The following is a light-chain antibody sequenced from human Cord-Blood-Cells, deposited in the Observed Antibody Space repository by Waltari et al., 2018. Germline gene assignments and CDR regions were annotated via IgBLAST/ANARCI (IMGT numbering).Light chain of an antibody. CDR3: QQSYSTPRYS. Sequence: DIQMTQSPSSLSASVGDRVTITCRASQSISSYLNWYQQKPGKAPKLLIYAASSLQSGVPSRFSGSGSGTDFTLTIISLLPEDFATYYCQQSYSTPRYSFGQGTKLEIK. CDR2: AAS. J-gene: IGKJ2*03. CDR1: QSISSY. V-gene: IGKV1-39*01.